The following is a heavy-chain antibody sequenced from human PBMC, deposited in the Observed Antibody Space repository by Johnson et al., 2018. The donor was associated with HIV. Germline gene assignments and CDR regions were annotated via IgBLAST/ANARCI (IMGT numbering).Heavy chain of an antibody. CDR2: ISGSARST. CDR3: AKDRITQGIYDAFDI. CDR1: GFTFSNAW. J-gene: IGHJ3*02. V-gene: IGHV3-23*04. D-gene: IGHD3-3*02. Sequence: VQLVESGGGLVKPGGSLRLSCAASGFTFSNAWMSWVRQAPGKGLEWVSAISGSARSTYYADSVRGRFTISTDNSKKTLFLQMNSLRVEDTAVYYCAKDRITQGIYDAFDIWGQGTVVTVSS.